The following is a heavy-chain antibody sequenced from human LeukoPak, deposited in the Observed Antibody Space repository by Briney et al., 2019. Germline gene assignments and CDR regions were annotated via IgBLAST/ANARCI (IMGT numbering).Heavy chain of an antibody. CDR2: ISWNSGSI. CDR1: GFTFDDYA. Sequence: GGSLRLSCAASGFTFDDYAMPWVRQAPGKGLEWVSGISWNSGSIGYADSVKGRFTISRDNAKNSLYLQMNSLRAEDTAVYYCAREELDYWGQGTLVTVSS. D-gene: IGHD1-26*01. J-gene: IGHJ4*02. V-gene: IGHV3-9*01. CDR3: AREELDY.